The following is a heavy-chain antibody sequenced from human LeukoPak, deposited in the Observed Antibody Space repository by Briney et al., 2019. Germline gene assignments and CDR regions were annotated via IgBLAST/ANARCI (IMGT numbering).Heavy chain of an antibody. Sequence: ASVKVSCKASGYTFTSYGISWVRQAPGQGLEWMGWISAYNGNTNYAQKLQGRVTMTTDTSTSTAYMELRSLRSDDTAVYYCARDASYSGIAARQGVEFDYWGQGTLVTVSS. CDR2: ISAYNGNT. V-gene: IGHV1-18*01. D-gene: IGHD6-6*01. CDR1: GYTFTSYG. J-gene: IGHJ4*02. CDR3: ARDASYSGIAARQGVEFDY.